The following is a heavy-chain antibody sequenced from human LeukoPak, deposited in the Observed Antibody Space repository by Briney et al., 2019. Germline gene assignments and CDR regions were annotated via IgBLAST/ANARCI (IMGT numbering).Heavy chain of an antibody. CDR1: GYSISSGYY. CDR2: IYHSGST. J-gene: IGHJ2*01. CDR3: ARHRLPPVANWYFDL. V-gene: IGHV4-38-2*01. D-gene: IGHD5-12*01. Sequence: SETLSLTCAVSGYSISSGYYWGWIRQPPGKGLEWIGSIYHSGSTYYNPSLKSRVTISVDTSKNQFSLKLSSVTAADTAVYYCARHRLPPVANWYFDLWGRGTLVTVSS.